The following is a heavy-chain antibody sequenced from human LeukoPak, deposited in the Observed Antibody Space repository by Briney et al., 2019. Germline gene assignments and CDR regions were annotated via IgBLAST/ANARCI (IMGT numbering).Heavy chain of an antibody. CDR2: INPNSGGT. CDR3: ARENWNDGSVDC. V-gene: IGHV1-2*02. D-gene: IGHD1-1*01. CDR1: GYTFTGYY. J-gene: IGHJ4*02. Sequence: ASVKVSCKASGYTFTGYYMHWVRQAPGQGLEWMGWINPNSGGTNYAQKFQGRVTMTRDTSISTAYMELRRLRSDDTAVYYCARENWNDGSVDCWGQGTLVTVSS.